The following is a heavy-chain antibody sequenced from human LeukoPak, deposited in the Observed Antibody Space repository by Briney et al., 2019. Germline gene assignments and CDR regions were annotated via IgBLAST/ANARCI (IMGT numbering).Heavy chain of an antibody. CDR3: TRLGEYTSSSSSDY. CDR1: GFTFSSSA. J-gene: IGHJ4*02. Sequence: GGSLRLSCAASGFTFSSSAIHWVRQASGKGLEWVGRIRSKANSYATAYAASVKGRFTVSRDDSKNTAYLQMNSLKTEDTAVYYCTRLGEYTSSSSSDYWGQGTLVTVSS. CDR2: IRSKANSYAT. V-gene: IGHV3-73*01. D-gene: IGHD6-13*01.